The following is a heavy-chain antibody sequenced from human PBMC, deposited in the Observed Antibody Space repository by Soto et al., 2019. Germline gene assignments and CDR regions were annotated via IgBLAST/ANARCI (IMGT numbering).Heavy chain of an antibody. Sequence: QVQLVESGGGLVRPGGSPRLSCAASGFTFRDYDMSWIRQAPGKGLEWVSCISSSGTATYYADSVKGRFTISRDNAKNSLYVGMNSLRVEDTALYYCARKGPRAARPNHWGQGTLVTVSS. J-gene: IGHJ5*02. CDR1: GFTFRDYD. CDR3: ARKGPRAARPNH. V-gene: IGHV3-11*01. CDR2: ISSSGTAT. D-gene: IGHD6-6*01.